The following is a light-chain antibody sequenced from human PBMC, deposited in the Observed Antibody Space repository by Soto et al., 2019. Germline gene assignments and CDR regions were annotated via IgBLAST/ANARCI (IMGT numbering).Light chain of an antibody. J-gene: IGKJ4*01. CDR3: QQSYSTPLT. Sequence: DIQMTQFPSSLSASVGDRVTITCRASQSISSSLNWYQQKPGKAPNLLVSAASNLQTGVPSRFSGSGSGTDFTLTISSLQPEDFATYYCQQSYSTPLTFGGGTKVDIK. CDR2: AAS. CDR1: QSISSS. V-gene: IGKV1-39*01.